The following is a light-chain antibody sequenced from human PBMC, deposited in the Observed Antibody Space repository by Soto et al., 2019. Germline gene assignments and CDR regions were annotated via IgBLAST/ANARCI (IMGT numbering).Light chain of an antibody. V-gene: IGKV1-6*01. CDR2: ATS. Sequence: IQMTQSPSTLSGSLGDRVTITCRASQGIRNDLGWYQQKPGKAPNLLIYATSSLQGGAPSRFRGSGSGTDFTLPISRLQPEDFETYYCLQDNSYPLTFGGGTKVDIK. CDR3: LQDNSYPLT. CDR1: QGIRND. J-gene: IGKJ4*01.